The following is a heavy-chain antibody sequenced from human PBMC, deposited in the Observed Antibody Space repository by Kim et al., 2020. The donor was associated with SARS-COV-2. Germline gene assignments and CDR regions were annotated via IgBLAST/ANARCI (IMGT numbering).Heavy chain of an antibody. CDR3: ARLNGGDY. CDR2: NYYTGNT. Sequence: SETLSLTCTVSGGSISSTSYYWGWIRQPPGKGLEWIGSNYYTGNTHYNPSLKNRVTISVDTSKNQFSLNLRSVTAADTAVYYCARLNGGDYWGQGTLVLVSS. V-gene: IGHV4-39*01. D-gene: IGHD2-8*01. J-gene: IGHJ4*02. CDR1: GGSISSTSYY.